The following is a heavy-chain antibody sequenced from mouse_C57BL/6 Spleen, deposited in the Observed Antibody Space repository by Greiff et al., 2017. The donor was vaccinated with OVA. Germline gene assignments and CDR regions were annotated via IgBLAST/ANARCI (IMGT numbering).Heavy chain of an antibody. J-gene: IGHJ1*03. Sequence: EVQLQQSGPELVKPGASVKISCKASGYTFTDYYMNWVKQSHGKSLEWIGDINPNNGGTSYNQKIKGKATLTVDKSSSTAYMELRSLTSEDSAVYYCARRYYDYDGWCFDVWGTGTTVTVSS. CDR1: GYTFTDYY. D-gene: IGHD2-4*01. CDR3: ARRYYDYDGWCFDV. V-gene: IGHV1-26*01. CDR2: INPNNGGT.